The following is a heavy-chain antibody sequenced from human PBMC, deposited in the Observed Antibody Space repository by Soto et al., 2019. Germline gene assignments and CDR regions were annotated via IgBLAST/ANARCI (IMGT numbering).Heavy chain of an antibody. CDR1: GYTSTSYA. D-gene: IGHD3-3*01. CDR3: ARGGYPNYDFWSGYPSPFDY. Sequence: ASVKVSCKASGYTSTSYAMQWVRQAPGQRLEWMGWINAGNGNTKYSQKFQGRVTITRDTSASTAYMELSSLRSEDTAVYYCARGGYPNYDFWSGYPSPFDYWGQGTLVTVSS. CDR2: INAGNGNT. J-gene: IGHJ4*02. V-gene: IGHV1-3*01.